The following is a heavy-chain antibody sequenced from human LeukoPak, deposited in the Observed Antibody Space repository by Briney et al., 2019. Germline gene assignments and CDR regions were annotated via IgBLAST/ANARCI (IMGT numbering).Heavy chain of an antibody. J-gene: IGHJ3*02. D-gene: IGHD1-26*01. CDR2: INHSGST. Sequence: PSETLSLTCAVYGGSFSGYYWSWIRQPPGKGLEWIGEINHSGSTNYNPSLKSRVTISVDTSKNQFSLKLSSVTAADTAVYYCARGRPHELYDAFDIWGQGTMVTVSS. CDR1: GGSFSGYY. V-gene: IGHV4-34*01. CDR3: ARGRPHELYDAFDI.